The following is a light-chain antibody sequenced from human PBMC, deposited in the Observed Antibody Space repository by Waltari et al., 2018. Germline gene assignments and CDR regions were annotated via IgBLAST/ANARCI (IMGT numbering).Light chain of an antibody. CDR1: SSDVGGYKH. Sequence: QSALTQPRSVSGSPGQSVTISCTGTSSDVGGYKHFSWYQQHPGKAPKLIFYDVTERPSGGTERFAGSKSGNTASLTIAGLQPEDEADYYCCSFAGSYTWVFGGGTKVTVL. V-gene: IGLV2-11*01. CDR2: DVT. J-gene: IGLJ3*02. CDR3: CSFAGSYTWV.